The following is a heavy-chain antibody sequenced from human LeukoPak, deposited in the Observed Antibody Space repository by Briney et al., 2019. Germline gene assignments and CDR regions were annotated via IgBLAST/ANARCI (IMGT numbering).Heavy chain of an antibody. V-gene: IGHV3-11*06. Sequence: GGSLRLSCAASGFTFSDYYMSWIRQAPGKGLEWVSYISSSSSYTNYADSVKGQFTISRDNAKNSLYLQMNSLRAEDTAVYYCARAGGAGSGNFVDYYYYYGMDVWGKGTTVTVSS. J-gene: IGHJ6*04. D-gene: IGHD3-10*01. CDR2: ISSSSSYT. CDR1: GFTFSDYY. CDR3: ARAGGAGSGNFVDYYYYYGMDV.